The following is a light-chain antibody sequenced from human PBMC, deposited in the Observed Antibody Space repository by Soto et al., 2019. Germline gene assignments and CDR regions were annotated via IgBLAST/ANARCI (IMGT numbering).Light chain of an antibody. Sequence: DIQMTESPSALSASVGDRVTITCRASQSISSWLAWYQQKPGKAPKLLIYDASSLESGVPSRFSGSGSGTEFTLTISSLQPDDFATYYCQQANSFPTTFGQGTRLEIK. CDR1: QSISSW. J-gene: IGKJ5*01. CDR2: DAS. CDR3: QQANSFPTT. V-gene: IGKV1-5*01.